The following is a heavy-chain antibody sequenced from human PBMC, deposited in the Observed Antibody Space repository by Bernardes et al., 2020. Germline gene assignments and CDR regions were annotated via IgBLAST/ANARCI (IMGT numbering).Heavy chain of an antibody. Sequence: SETLSLTCAVYGGSFSGYYWSWIRQPPGKGLEWIGEINHSGSTNYNPSLKSRVTISVDTSKNQFSLKLSSVTAADTAVYYCARVSFNCSGGSCHFTAFDIWGQGTMVTVSS. CDR3: ARVSFNCSGGSCHFTAFDI. J-gene: IGHJ3*02. CDR2: INHSGST. CDR1: GGSFSGYY. D-gene: IGHD2-15*01. V-gene: IGHV4-34*01.